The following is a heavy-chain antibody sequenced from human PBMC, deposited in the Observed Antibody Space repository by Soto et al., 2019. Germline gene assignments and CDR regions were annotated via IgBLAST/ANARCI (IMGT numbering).Heavy chain of an antibody. Sequence: SETLSLTCAVYGGSFSGYYWSWIRQPPGKGLEWIGYIYYSGSTNYNPSLKSRVTISVDTSKNQFSLKLNSMTAADTAVYYCARHNYGSGSTYFDYWGQGTLVTVSS. J-gene: IGHJ4*02. CDR1: GGSFSGYY. CDR3: ARHNYGSGSTYFDY. CDR2: IYYSGST. D-gene: IGHD3-10*01. V-gene: IGHV4-59*08.